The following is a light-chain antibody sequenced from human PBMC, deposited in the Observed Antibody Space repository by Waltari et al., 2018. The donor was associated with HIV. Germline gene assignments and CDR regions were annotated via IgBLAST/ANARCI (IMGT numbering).Light chain of an antibody. CDR1: RSDIGDYNY. Sequence: QSALTQPASLSGSPGQSITISCSGFRSDIGDYNYVSWYQQYQGKVPKLIIYDVKYRPSGVSNRFSGSKSDSAAFLNISGLQTADEAVYHCCSYTSGSTHVFGTGTEVTGL. CDR3: CSYTSGSTHV. J-gene: IGLJ1*01. CDR2: DVK. V-gene: IGLV2-14*03.